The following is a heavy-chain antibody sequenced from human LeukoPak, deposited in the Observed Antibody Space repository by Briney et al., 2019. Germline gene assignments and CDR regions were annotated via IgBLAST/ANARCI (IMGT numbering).Heavy chain of an antibody. D-gene: IGHD6-13*01. V-gene: IGHV1-2*02. CDR1: GYTFTGYY. J-gene: IGHJ5*02. Sequence: GASVKVSCKASGYTFTGYYMHWVRQAPGQGLEWMGWINPNSGGTNYAQKFQGRVTMTEDTSTDTAYMELSSLRSEDTAVYYCATHLYLAAAGRRYNWFDPWGQGTLVTVSS. CDR3: ATHLYLAAAGRRYNWFDP. CDR2: INPNSGGT.